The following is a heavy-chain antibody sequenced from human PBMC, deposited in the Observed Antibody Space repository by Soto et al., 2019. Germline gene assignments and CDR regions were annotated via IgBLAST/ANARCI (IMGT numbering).Heavy chain of an antibody. CDR3: ASGHITGTTKGFDY. V-gene: IGHV4-59*01. J-gene: IGHJ4*02. Sequence: PSETLALTCTVSGGSISSYYWSWIRQPPGKGLEWIGYIYYSGSTNYNPSLKSRVTISVDTSKNQFSLKLSSVTAADTAVYYCASGHITGTTKGFDYWGQGTLVTVSS. CDR1: GGSISSYY. D-gene: IGHD1-20*01. CDR2: IYYSGST.